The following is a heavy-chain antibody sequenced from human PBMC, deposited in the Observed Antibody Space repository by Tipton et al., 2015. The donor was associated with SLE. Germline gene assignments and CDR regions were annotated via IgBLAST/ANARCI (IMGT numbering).Heavy chain of an antibody. CDR3: ARGGGSYYDY. CDR1: GGSFSGYY. Sequence: TLSLTCAVYGGSFSGYYWSWIRQPPGKGLEWIGEINHSGSTNYNPSLKSRVTISVDTSKNRFSLRVNSVTAADTAVYYCARGGGSYYDYWGQGTLVTVSS. CDR2: INHSGST. D-gene: IGHD1-26*01. V-gene: IGHV4-34*01. J-gene: IGHJ4*02.